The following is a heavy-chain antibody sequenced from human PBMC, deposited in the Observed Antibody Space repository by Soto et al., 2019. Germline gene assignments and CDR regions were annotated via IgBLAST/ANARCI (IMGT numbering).Heavy chain of an antibody. J-gene: IGHJ5*02. CDR1: GFTFSSYS. CDR2: ISSSSSNI. D-gene: IGHD4-17*01. Sequence: EVQLVESGGGLVQPGGSLRLSCAASGFTFSSYSMNWVRQAPGRGLEWVSYISSSSSNIYYADSVKGRFTITRDNAKNSQYLQMNSLRDEDTAVYYCARDLVATVTTRGNWFDPWGQGTLVTVSS. CDR3: ARDLVATVTTRGNWFDP. V-gene: IGHV3-48*02.